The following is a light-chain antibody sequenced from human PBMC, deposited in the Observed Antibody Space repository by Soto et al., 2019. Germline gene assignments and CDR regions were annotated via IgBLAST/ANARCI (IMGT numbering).Light chain of an antibody. Sequence: QSVLTQPASVSGSPGQSITISCTGTSSDVGGYNYVSWYQQYPGKVPKVIIYEVSNRPSGVPNRFSGSKSGTTASLTISGLQAEDEADYYCTSYTNTNTLVVFGGGTQLTVL. J-gene: IGLJ2*01. CDR2: EVS. CDR1: SSDVGGYNY. CDR3: TSYTNTNTLVV. V-gene: IGLV2-14*01.